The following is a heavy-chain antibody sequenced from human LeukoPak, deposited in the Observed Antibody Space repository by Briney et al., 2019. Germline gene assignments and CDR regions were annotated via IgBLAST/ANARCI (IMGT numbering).Heavy chain of an antibody. D-gene: IGHD2-2*03. V-gene: IGHV3-20*04. J-gene: IGHJ4*02. CDR1: GFTFDDYG. Sequence: GGSLRLSCAASGFTFDDYGMSWVRQAPGKGLEWVSGINWNGGSTGYADSVKGRFTISRDNARNSLYLQMNSLRAEDTALYYCASDRGDCSSTSCYPLADYWGRGTLVTVSS. CDR2: INWNGGST. CDR3: ASDRGDCSSTSCYPLADY.